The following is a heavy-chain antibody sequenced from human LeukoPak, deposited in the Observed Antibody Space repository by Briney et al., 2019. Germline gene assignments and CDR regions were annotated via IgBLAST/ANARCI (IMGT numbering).Heavy chain of an antibody. CDR3: ARAYCGGDCYSGVFDY. CDR2: ISSSSSYI. Sequence: GGSLRLSCAASGFTFSSYSMNWVRQAPGKGLEGVSSISSSSSYIYYADSVKGGFTISRDNAKNSLYLQMNSLRAEDTAVYYCARAYCGGDCYSGVFDYWGQGTLVTVSS. J-gene: IGHJ4*02. D-gene: IGHD2-21*02. CDR1: GFTFSSYS. V-gene: IGHV3-21*01.